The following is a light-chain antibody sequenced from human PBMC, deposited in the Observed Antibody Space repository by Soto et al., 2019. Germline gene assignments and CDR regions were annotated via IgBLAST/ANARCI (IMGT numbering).Light chain of an antibody. Sequence: HYALTQPPSASGSPGQSVTISCTGTSSDVGGYNYVSWYQQHPGKAPKLMIYEVSKRPSGVPDRFSGSKSGNTASLTVSGLQAEDEADYYCSSYAGSSISVVFGGGTKLTVL. CDR3: SSYAGSSISVV. J-gene: IGLJ2*01. CDR1: SSDVGGYNY. CDR2: EVS. V-gene: IGLV2-8*01.